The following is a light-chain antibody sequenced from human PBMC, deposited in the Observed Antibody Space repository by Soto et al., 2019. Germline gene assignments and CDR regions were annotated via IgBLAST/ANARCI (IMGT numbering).Light chain of an antibody. V-gene: IGKV3-20*01. J-gene: IGKJ1*01. CDR2: GAS. Sequence: EIVLTQSPGTLSLSPGERAPLSCRASQSVSSSYLAWYQQKPGQAPRLLIYGASSRATGIPDRFSGSGSGTDLTINISRLQAEDGEVYYCQQYGSTPRTFGQGTKVDIK. CDR1: QSVSSSY. CDR3: QQYGSTPRT.